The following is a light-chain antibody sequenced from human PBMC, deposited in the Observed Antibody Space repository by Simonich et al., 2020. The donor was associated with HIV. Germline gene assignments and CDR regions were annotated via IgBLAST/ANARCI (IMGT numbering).Light chain of an antibody. CDR1: SSDVGGSNY. V-gene: IGLV2-11*01. CDR2: VVR. CDR3: CSYAGSHTFV. J-gene: IGLJ2*01. Sequence: QSALTQPASVSGSPGQSIPISCTGTSSDVGGSNYVSWYQQHPGKAPKLIIYVVRKWPSGVPDRFAGSKSGNTASLTNSGLQAEDEADYYCCSYAGSHTFVFGGGTKLTVL.